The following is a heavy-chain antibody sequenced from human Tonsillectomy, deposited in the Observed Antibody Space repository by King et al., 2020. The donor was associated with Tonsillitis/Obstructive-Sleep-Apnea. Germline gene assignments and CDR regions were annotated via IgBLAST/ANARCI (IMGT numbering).Heavy chain of an antibody. V-gene: IGHV3-49*05. CDR2: IRSKAYGGAT. D-gene: IGHD4-23*01. Sequence: VQLVESGGGLVKPGRSLRLSCTASEFTFGDYAMSWFRQAPGKGLEWVGFIRSKAYGGATEYAASVKGRFTISRDDSKSIAYLQMNSLKTEDTAVYYRTRDNSFIYYYYMDVWGKGTTVTVSS. J-gene: IGHJ6*03. CDR1: EFTFGDYA. CDR3: TRDNSFIYYYYMDV.